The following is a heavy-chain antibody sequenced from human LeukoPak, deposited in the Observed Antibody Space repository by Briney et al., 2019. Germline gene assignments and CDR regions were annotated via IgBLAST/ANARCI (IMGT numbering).Heavy chain of an antibody. CDR2: ISYDGSNK. CDR1: GFTFSSYS. CDR3: AKLLITRVVIPPALDS. D-gene: IGHD2/OR15-2a*01. V-gene: IGHV3-30*18. J-gene: IGHJ4*02. Sequence: GGSLRLSCAASGFTFSSYSMNWVRQAPGKGLEWVAVISYDGSNKYYADSVKGRFTISRDNSKNTLFLQMNSLRAEDTALYYCAKLLITRVVIPPALDSWGQGTLVTVSS.